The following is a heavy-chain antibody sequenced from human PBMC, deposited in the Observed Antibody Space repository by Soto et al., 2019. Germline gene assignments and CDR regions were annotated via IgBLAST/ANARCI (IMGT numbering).Heavy chain of an antibody. CDR3: ASGIQLWLRRINNGYSG. CDR2: IIPMFGTA. D-gene: IGHD5-18*01. V-gene: IGHV1-69*12. CDR1: GGTFSTYA. J-gene: IGHJ4*02. Sequence: QVQLVQSGAEMKKPESSVKVSRKAPGGTFSTYAISWVRQAPGQGLEWMGGIIPMFGTANYAQRFQDRVTITADESTNTVYMELSSLRSEDTAVYFCASGIQLWLRRINNGYSGWGQGTLVTVSS.